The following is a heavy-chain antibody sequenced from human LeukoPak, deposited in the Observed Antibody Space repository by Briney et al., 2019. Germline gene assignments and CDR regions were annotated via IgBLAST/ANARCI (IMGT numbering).Heavy chain of an antibody. J-gene: IGHJ3*01. CDR1: GFTFNNNA. CDR3: ARCTASCYANAFDV. Sequence: PGGSLRLSCATSGFTFNNNAMSLVRQAPGKRLEWVSAINGGGDATEYADSVKGRFTISRDNSKNTLYLQMNSLRPEDTAVYYCARCTASCYANAFDVWGQGTLLTVSS. D-gene: IGHD2-2*01. CDR2: INGGGDAT. V-gene: IGHV3-23*01.